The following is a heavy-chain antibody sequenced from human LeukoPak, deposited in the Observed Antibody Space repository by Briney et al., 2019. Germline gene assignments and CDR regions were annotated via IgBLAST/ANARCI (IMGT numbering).Heavy chain of an antibody. Sequence: GGSLRLSCAASGFTFSSYAMTWVRQAPGKGLEWVSAISGSGGITYYADSVKGRSSISRDISKNTLYLQMNSLRAEDTAVYYCAKDRGTSGWYNDYWGQGTLVTVSS. CDR1: GFTFSSYA. V-gene: IGHV3-23*01. J-gene: IGHJ4*02. D-gene: IGHD6-19*01. CDR3: AKDRGTSGWYNDY. CDR2: ISGSGGIT.